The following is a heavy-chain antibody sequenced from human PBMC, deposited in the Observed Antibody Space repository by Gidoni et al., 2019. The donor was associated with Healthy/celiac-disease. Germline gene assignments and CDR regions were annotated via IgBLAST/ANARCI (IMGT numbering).Heavy chain of an antibody. CDR3: AREGTAMVIGLY. CDR2: ISSSSSYI. Sequence: EVQLVESGGGLVKPGGSLRLSCAASGFTFSSYSMNWVRQAQGKGLEWVSSISSSSSYIYYADSVKGRFTISRDNAKNSLYLQMNSLRAEDTAVYYCAREGTAMVIGLYWGQGTLVTVSS. J-gene: IGHJ4*02. D-gene: IGHD5-18*01. CDR1: GFTFSSYS. V-gene: IGHV3-21*01.